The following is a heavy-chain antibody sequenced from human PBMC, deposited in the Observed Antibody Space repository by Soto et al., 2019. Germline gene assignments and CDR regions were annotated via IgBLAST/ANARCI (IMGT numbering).Heavy chain of an antibody. CDR1: GGTFSSYA. V-gene: IGHV1-69*13. D-gene: IGHD3-22*01. CDR3: AREGPYYYDSSGPNWFDP. J-gene: IGHJ5*02. Sequence: SVKVSCKASGGTFSSYAISWVRKAPGQGLEWMGGIIPIFGTANYAQKFQGRVTITADESTSTAYMELSSLRSEDTAVYYCAREGPYYYDSSGPNWFDPWGQGTLVTV. CDR2: IIPIFGTA.